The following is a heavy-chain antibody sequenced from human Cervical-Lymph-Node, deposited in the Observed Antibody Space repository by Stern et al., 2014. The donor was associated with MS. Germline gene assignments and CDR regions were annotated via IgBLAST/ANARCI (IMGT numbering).Heavy chain of an antibody. D-gene: IGHD6-13*01. V-gene: IGHV5-51*01. Sequence: VQLVQSGAEVKKPGESLKISCKGSGYSFTSYWIGWVRQMPGKGLEWMGIIYPGDSDTRYSPSFQGQVTNSADKSISTADLQWSSLKASDTAMYYCARIAIAAAGTPEYFQHWGQGTLVTVSS. J-gene: IGHJ1*01. CDR3: ARIAIAAAGTPEYFQH. CDR2: IYPGDSDT. CDR1: GYSFTSYW.